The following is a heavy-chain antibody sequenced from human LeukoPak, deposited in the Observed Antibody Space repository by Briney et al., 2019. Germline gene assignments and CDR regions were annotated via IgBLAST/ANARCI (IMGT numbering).Heavy chain of an antibody. J-gene: IGHJ4*02. CDR2: IIPILGIA. V-gene: IGHV1-69*04. D-gene: IGHD3-16*01. Sequence: ASVKVSCKASGGTFSSYAISWVRQAPGQGLEWMGSIIPILGIANYAQKFQGRVTMTADKSTSTAYMELSSLRSEDTAVYYCGEGGEGGGGGGDYWGQGTLVTVSS. CDR3: GEGGEGGGGGGDY. CDR1: GGTFSSYA.